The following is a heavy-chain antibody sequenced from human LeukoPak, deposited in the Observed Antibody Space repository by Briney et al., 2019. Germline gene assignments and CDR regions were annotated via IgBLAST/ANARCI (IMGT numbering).Heavy chain of an antibody. J-gene: IGHJ5*02. V-gene: IGHV3-7*03. Sequence: GGSLRLSCAASGFTVNNNYMSWVRQAPGKGLEWVANIKQDGSEKYYVDSVKGRFTFSRDNAKNSLYLQMNSLRAEDTAVYYCARQTVTTGAAWFDPWGQGTLVTVSS. CDR1: GFTVNNNY. CDR2: IKQDGSEK. D-gene: IGHD4-17*01. CDR3: ARQTVTTGAAWFDP.